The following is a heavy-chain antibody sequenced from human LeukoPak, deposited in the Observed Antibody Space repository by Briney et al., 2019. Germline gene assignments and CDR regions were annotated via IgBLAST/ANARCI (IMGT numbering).Heavy chain of an antibody. CDR1: GGSISSGSYY. V-gene: IGHV4-61*02. J-gene: IGHJ4*02. CDR3: ARDPEGNDSSGVGN. Sequence: SETLSLTCTVSGGSISSGSYYWSWIRQPAGKGLEWIGRIYTSGSTNYNPSLKSRVTISVDTSKNQFSLKLSSVTAADTAVYYCARDPEGNDSSGVGNWGQRTLVTVSS. CDR2: IYTSGST. D-gene: IGHD1-1*01.